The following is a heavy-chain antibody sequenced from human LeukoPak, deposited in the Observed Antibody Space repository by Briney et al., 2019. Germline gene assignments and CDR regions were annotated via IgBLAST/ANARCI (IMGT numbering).Heavy chain of an antibody. CDR3: ARDSPRDSGSYWAPHTRRSNFDY. J-gene: IGHJ4*02. CDR1: GFTFSSYS. Sequence: PGGSLRLSCAASGFTFSSYSMNWVRQAPGKGLEWVSSISSSSSYIYYAASGKGRFTISRDNAKTSLYLQMNSLRAEDTAVYYCARDSPRDSGSYWAPHTRRSNFDYWGQGTLVTVSS. CDR2: ISSSSSYI. V-gene: IGHV3-21*01. D-gene: IGHD1-26*01.